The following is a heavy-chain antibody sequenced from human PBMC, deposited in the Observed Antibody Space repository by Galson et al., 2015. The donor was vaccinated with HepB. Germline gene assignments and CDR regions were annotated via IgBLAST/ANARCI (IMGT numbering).Heavy chain of an antibody. D-gene: IGHD3-22*01. J-gene: IGHJ6*02. CDR2: ITTAGDT. CDR3: VRDYYDSSGLYYYGMDV. CDR1: GFTFRSYD. Sequence: SLRLSCAASGFTFRSYDMHWVRQATGKGLEWVSGITTAGDTYYPGSVKGRFTISRDNAKNSLYLQMNSLRAGDTAVYYCVRDYYDSSGLYYYGMDVWGQGTTVTVSS. V-gene: IGHV3-13*01.